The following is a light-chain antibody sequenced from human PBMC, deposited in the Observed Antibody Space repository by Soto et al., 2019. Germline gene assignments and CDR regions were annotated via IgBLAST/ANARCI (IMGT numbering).Light chain of an antibody. CDR1: SSDVGGYNY. CDR3: SSYTSSSTPLVV. Sequence: QSALTQPASVSGSPGQSITISCTGTSSDVGGYNYVSWYQQQPGKAPKLMIYDVSNRPSGVSNRFSGSKSGNTASLTISGLQAEDEADYYYSSYTSSSTPLVVFGGGTKLTVL. CDR2: DVS. J-gene: IGLJ2*01. V-gene: IGLV2-14*01.